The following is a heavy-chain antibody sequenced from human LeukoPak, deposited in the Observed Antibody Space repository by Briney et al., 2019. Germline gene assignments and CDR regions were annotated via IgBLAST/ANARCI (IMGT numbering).Heavy chain of an antibody. V-gene: IGHV1-46*01. D-gene: IGHD7-27*01. J-gene: IGHJ4*02. CDR3: ARDSADLTGIDY. Sequence: GASVKVSCKASGYTFTSYYMHWVRQAPGQGLEWMGIINPSGGSTSYAQKFQGRVTMTRDMSTSTVYMELSSLRSDDTAVYYCARDSADLTGIDYWGQGTLVTVSS. CDR2: INPSGGST. CDR1: GYTFTSYY.